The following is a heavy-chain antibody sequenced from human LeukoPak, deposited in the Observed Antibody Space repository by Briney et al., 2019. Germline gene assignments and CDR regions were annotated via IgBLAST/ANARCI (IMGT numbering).Heavy chain of an antibody. V-gene: IGHV1-58*02. CDR1: GFTFSSSV. Sequence: WASVKVSCKASGFTFSSSVMHWVRQARGQRLEWIGWIVAGSGNTNYAQTFQERVTITRDMSTDTAYMELNSLRSEDTAVYYCAADPRDEIVLMAWGQGTLVTVSS. D-gene: IGHD3-9*01. CDR2: IVAGSGNT. J-gene: IGHJ3*01. CDR3: AADPRDEIVLMA.